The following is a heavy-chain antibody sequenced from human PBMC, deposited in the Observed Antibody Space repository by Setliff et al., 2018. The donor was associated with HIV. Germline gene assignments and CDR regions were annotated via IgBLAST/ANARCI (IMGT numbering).Heavy chain of an antibody. CDR3: AGHPAGTPARIDY. Sequence: PSETLSLTCTVSGGSISSNIYYGGWIRRPQGRGLEWIGSIYYRGNTYYNPSLKRRVTMSVDTSNNQFSLSLTSVTATDTATHYCAGHPAGTPARIDYWGRGTLVTVSS. J-gene: IGHJ4*02. CDR2: IYYRGNT. D-gene: IGHD2-2*01. V-gene: IGHV4-39*01. CDR1: GGSISSNIYY.